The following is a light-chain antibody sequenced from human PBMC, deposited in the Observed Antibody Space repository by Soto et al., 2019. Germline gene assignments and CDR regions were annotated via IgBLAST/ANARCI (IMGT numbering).Light chain of an antibody. CDR3: QQYYTYWHM. V-gene: IGKV1-5*01. Sequence: DIQMTQSPSTLSASVGDTVIITCRASQSISDYLAWYQQKPGKAPKLLIYDASNLESGVPSTFCGSGSGTEFTLTISSLQPDDFATYYCQQYYTYWHMFGQGTKVDIK. J-gene: IGKJ1*01. CDR1: QSISDY. CDR2: DAS.